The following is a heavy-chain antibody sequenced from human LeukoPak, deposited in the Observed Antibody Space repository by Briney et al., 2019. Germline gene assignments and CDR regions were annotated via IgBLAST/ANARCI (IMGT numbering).Heavy chain of an antibody. CDR3: AKESSIVVVPAAIGGGWFDP. J-gene: IGHJ5*02. D-gene: IGHD2-2*01. CDR2: ISWNSGSI. CDR1: GFTFDDYA. V-gene: IGHV3-9*01. Sequence: GGSLRLSCAASGFTFDDYAMHWVRQAPGKGLEWVSGISWNSGSIGYADSVKGRFTISRDNAKNSLYLQMNSLRAEDTALYYCAKESSIVVVPAAIGGGWFDPWGQGTLVTVSS.